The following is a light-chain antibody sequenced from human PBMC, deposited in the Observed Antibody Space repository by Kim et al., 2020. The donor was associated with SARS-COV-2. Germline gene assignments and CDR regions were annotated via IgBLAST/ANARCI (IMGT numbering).Light chain of an antibody. V-gene: IGKV3-15*01. J-gene: IGKJ1*01. CDR2: GAS. Sequence: SPVERATLYCRASQSVGSNVAWYQQKPGQAPRLLIYGASTRATDIPARFSGSGSGTEFTLIISSLQSEDLADYFCQQYDDWPPWTFGQGTKVDIK. CDR3: QQYDDWPPWT. CDR1: QSVGSN.